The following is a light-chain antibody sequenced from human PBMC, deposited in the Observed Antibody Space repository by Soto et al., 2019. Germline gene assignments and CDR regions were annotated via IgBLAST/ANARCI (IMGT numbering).Light chain of an antibody. CDR3: CSYAGSYTLL. CDR1: SGDVGAYNY. CDR2: DVS. J-gene: IGLJ2*01. V-gene: IGLV2-11*01. Sequence: QSALTQPRSVSGSPGQSVTISCTGTSGDVGAYNYVSWYQQHPGKAPKFMIFDVSQRPSGVPDRFSGSKSGNTASLTISGLQAEDEADYYCCSYAGSYTLLFGGGTKLTVL.